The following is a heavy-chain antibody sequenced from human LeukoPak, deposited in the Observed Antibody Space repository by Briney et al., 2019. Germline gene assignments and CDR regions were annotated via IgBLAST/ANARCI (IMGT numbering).Heavy chain of an antibody. V-gene: IGHV3-23*01. J-gene: IGHJ4*02. CDR2: IRSAVETT. CDR3: AKHFCTGLDCSLFDS. CDR1: GFTMSHYG. D-gene: IGHD3/OR15-3a*01. Sequence: PGGSLRLSCAASGFTMSHYGVRWVRQAPGKGLERISGIRSAVETTHYADSVKGRFIISRDNSKNALSLQLNSLRPEDTALYYCAKHFCTGLDCSLFDSWGQGTLVTVSS.